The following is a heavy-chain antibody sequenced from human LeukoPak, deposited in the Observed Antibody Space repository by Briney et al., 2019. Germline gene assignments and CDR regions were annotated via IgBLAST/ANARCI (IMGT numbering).Heavy chain of an antibody. Sequence: GGSLRLSCAASGFTVSSSYMDWVRQAPGKGLEWVSLIYGGNNTYYADSVKGRFTISRDNSKNTLYLQMNSLRAEDTAVYYCASGPYSSSSLDYWGQGTLVTVSS. CDR3: ASGPYSSSSLDY. CDR1: GFTVSSSY. V-gene: IGHV3-53*01. J-gene: IGHJ4*02. CDR2: IYGGNNT. D-gene: IGHD6-13*01.